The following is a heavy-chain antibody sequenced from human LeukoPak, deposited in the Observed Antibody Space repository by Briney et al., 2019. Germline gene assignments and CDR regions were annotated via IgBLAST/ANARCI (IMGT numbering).Heavy chain of an antibody. D-gene: IGHD3-22*01. Sequence: EASVKVSCKASGYTFTGYYMHWVRQAPGQGLEWMEWINPNSGGTNYAQKFQGRVTMTRDTSISTAYMELSRLRSDDTAVYYCARVHDSSGYYPPPFDYWGQGTLVTVSS. J-gene: IGHJ4*02. CDR3: ARVHDSSGYYPPPFDY. CDR2: INPNSGGT. CDR1: GYTFTGYY. V-gene: IGHV1-2*02.